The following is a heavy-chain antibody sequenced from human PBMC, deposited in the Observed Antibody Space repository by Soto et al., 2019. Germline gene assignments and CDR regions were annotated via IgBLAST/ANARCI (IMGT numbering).Heavy chain of an antibody. CDR3: AKESGYSYGPVDY. J-gene: IGHJ4*02. CDR2: ISGSGGST. V-gene: IGHV3-23*01. CDR1: EATGSTYA. D-gene: IGHD5-18*01. Sequence: LGLARAASEATGSTYALSWVRQAPGEGLEWVSAISGSGGSTYYAHSVKGRFTISRDNSKNTLYRQMNTLRAEDTAVYYCAKESGYSYGPVDYWGQGTLVTVS.